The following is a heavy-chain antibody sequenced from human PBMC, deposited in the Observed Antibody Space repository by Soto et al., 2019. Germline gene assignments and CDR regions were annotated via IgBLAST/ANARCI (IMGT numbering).Heavy chain of an antibody. CDR1: GFSFKSYG. J-gene: IGHJ4*02. D-gene: IGHD6-13*01. V-gene: IGHV3-30*18. CDR2: ISNDGSNR. Sequence: QVQVVESGGGVVQPGTSLRLSCVASGFSFKSYGMHWVRQAPGKGLEWVALISNDGSNRYYEDSVKGRFTVSRDNSKNTVSLHMDGLRPEDTALDYCTKAISDTGVYDYWGQGTHVIVSS. CDR3: TKAISDTGVYDY.